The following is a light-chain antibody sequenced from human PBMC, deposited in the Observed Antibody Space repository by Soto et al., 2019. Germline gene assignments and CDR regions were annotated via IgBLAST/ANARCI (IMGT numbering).Light chain of an antibody. Sequence: EIVLTQSPGTLSLSPGERVTLSCRASQSVSSTYLAWLQKQAGQAHRLLIHGANRATGLPDSFSGSVSGTDIPITINRQEHDDFAVYYCQQYGNPRLTFGQGTKVEIK. CDR2: GA. J-gene: IGKJ1*01. V-gene: IGKV3-20*01. CDR1: QSVSSTY. CDR3: QQYGNPRLT.